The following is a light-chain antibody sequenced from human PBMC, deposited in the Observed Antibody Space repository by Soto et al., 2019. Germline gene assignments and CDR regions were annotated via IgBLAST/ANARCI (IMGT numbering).Light chain of an antibody. J-gene: IGKJ4*01. CDR3: QKCGSAPFT. CDR1: QGISSY. V-gene: IGKV1-27*01. CDR2: AAA. Sequence: IRMTQSPSSLSASTGDRVTITCRASQGISSYLAWYQQKPGKGPKLLIYAAATLQSGVPSRFSGSGSWTDFTLTISSLQPEDVATYYCQKCGSAPFTFGGGTKVEIK.